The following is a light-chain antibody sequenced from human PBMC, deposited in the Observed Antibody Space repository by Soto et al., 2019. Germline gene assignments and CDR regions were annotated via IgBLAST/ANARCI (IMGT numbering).Light chain of an antibody. CDR3: LQYHNLWA. V-gene: IGKV3-15*01. Sequence: IVMTQSPATLSVSPGERATLSCRASQNIYSNVAWYQQRPGQAPRLLIYRASTRATGIPARFSGSGSGTEFTLTISSLQSEDFTVYSCLQYHNLWAFGQGIKV. CDR1: QNIYSN. J-gene: IGKJ1*01. CDR2: RAS.